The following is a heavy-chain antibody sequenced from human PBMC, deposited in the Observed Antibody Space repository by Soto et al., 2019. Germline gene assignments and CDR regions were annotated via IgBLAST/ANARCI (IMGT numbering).Heavy chain of an antibody. D-gene: IGHD3-10*01. CDR3: ARDYGSGSYDNWFDP. Sequence: PSETLSLTCTVSGGSISSSSFHWGWIRQPPGKGLEWIGNIYYSGSTYYNPSLKSRVTISVDTSKNQFSLKLSSVTAADTALYYCARDYGSGSYDNWFDPWGQGTLVTVSS. J-gene: IGHJ5*02. V-gene: IGHV4-39*07. CDR2: IYYSGST. CDR1: GGSISSSSFH.